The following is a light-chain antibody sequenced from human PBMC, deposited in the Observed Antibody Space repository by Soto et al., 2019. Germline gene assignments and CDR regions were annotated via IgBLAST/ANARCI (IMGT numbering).Light chain of an antibody. Sequence: EIEMTQSPSSLSAFVGERATITCRASQSISHNLAWYQQSPGQAPKLLIYAASSWPTGVPDRFSGSGSGTDFTLTISRLEPEDFAVYYCQQYDSSPRTVGQGTKVDIK. CDR1: QSISHN. V-gene: IGKV3-20*01. CDR2: AAS. J-gene: IGKJ1*01. CDR3: QQYDSSPRT.